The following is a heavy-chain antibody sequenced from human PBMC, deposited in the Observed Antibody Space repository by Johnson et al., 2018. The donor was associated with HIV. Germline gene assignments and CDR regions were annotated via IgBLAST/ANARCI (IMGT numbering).Heavy chain of an antibody. CDR1: GFTFSYYG. CDR3: ARDSGGKYYIMDAFDI. CDR2: ISSSGNTI. Sequence: VQLVESGGGVAQPGGSLRLSCAAFGFTFSYYGMHWVRQVPGKGLEWVSYISSSGNTIYYADYVNGRFTISRDNAKNSLYLQMNSLRAEDTAVYYCARDSGGKYYIMDAFDIWGQGTMVTVSS. V-gene: IGHV3-48*04. J-gene: IGHJ3*02. D-gene: IGHD1-26*01.